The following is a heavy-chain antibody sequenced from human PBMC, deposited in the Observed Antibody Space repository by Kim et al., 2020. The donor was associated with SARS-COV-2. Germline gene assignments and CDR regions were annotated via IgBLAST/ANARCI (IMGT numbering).Heavy chain of an antibody. V-gene: IGHV3-74*03. CDR1: GFTFNTYW. D-gene: IGHD3-16*01. CDR3: ARSRFDSFVIYDLDV. Sequence: GGSLRLSCTASGFTFNTYWMHWVRQRPGKELVCVSLINTDGQRTTYAKAVEGRFTISRDNAENTLFLQMNSLKAEDSAMYYCARSRFDSFVIYDLDVWGQGTADTVSS. J-gene: IGHJ6*02. CDR2: INTDGQRT.